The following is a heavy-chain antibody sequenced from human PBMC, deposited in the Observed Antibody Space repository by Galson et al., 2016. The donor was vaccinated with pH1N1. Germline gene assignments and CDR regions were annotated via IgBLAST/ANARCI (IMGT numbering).Heavy chain of an antibody. D-gene: IGHD4-17*01. V-gene: IGHV1-2*02. CDR3: AREGGVKGDYVFGY. CDR1: GYRFDNYF. J-gene: IGHJ4*02. Sequence: SVKVSCKASGYRFDNYFLHWVRQAPGQGVEWMGWINPNGGAPNFAQRFQGRVTLTRDTSIKTGFMELRGLTSEDTAVYFCAREGGVKGDYVFGYWGQGTLVTVSS. CDR2: INPNGGAP.